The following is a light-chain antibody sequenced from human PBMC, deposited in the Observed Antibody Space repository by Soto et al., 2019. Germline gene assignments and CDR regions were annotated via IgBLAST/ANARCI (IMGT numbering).Light chain of an antibody. Sequence: NFMLTQPHSVSESPGKTVIISCTRSSGSIASNCVQWYQQRPGSSPTTVIYEDNQRPSGVPDRFSGSIDSSSNSASLTISGLETEDEADYYCQSYDATNQVFGGGTQLTVL. CDR1: SGSIASNC. CDR2: EDN. CDR3: QSYDATNQV. J-gene: IGLJ3*02. V-gene: IGLV6-57*01.